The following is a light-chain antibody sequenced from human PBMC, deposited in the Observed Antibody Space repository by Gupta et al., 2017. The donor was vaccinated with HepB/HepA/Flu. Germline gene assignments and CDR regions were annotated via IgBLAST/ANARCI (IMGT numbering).Light chain of an antibody. Sequence: QSVLTQPPSVSAAPRQKVTISCSGSSSNIGNNFVSWYQQLPGTAPKLLLYENNKRPSGIPDRFSGSKSGTSATLAITGLQTGEEADYYCETWDSSLSAVVFGGGTKLTVL. CDR2: ENN. CDR1: SSNIGNNF. CDR3: ETWDSSLSAVV. V-gene: IGLV1-51*02. J-gene: IGLJ2*01.